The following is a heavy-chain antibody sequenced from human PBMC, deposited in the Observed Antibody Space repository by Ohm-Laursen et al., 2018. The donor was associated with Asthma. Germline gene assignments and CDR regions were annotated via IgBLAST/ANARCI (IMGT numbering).Heavy chain of an antibody. CDR2: LLYDGSNK. Sequence: SLRLSCTASGITFSSYGMHWGRQGPGKGLEWVAVLLYDGSNKYYADSVKGRFTISRDNSKNTLYLQMNSLRAEDTAVYYCATLVVIEFYGMDVWGQGTTVTVSS. J-gene: IGHJ6*02. CDR3: ATLVVIEFYGMDV. V-gene: IGHV3-30*03. D-gene: IGHD3-22*01. CDR1: GITFSSYG.